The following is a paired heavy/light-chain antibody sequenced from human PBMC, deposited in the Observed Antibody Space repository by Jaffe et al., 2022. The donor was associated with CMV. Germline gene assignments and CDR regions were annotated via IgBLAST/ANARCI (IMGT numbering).Light chain of an antibody. CDR3: SSYTSSSTNWL. CDR1: SSDIGGYNY. Sequence: QSALTQPASVSGSPGQSITISCTGTSSDIGGYNYVFWYQQHPGKAPKLMIYDVTIRPSGVSNRFSGSKSGNTASLTISGLQAEDEADYYCSSYTSSSTNWLFGGGTKLTVL. V-gene: IGLV2-14*01. J-gene: IGLJ3*02. CDR2: DVT.
Heavy chain of an antibody. D-gene: IGHD2-15*01. Sequence: EVQLVQSGAEVKKPGESLKISCKGSGYNFANYWIGWVRQMPGKGLEWMGIIYPGDSDTRYSPSFQGQVTISVDKSISTAYLQWRSLKASDTAMYYCARRGKSCSGGGCYDYWGQGTLVTVSS. J-gene: IGHJ4*02. CDR2: IYPGDSDT. V-gene: IGHV5-51*01. CDR1: GYNFANYW. CDR3: ARRGKSCSGGGCYDY.